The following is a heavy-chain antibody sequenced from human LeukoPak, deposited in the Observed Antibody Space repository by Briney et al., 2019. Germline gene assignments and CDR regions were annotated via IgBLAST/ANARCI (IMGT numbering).Heavy chain of an antibody. V-gene: IGHV4-59*06. D-gene: IGHD3-10*01. CDR1: GGSISSYY. Sequence: SETLSLTCTISGGSISSYYWSWIRQHPGKGLEWIGYIYYSGSTYYNPSPKSRVTMSVGTSKNQFSLNLSSVTAADTAVYYCARDKREYRGAFEVFDVWGQGTMVTVSS. CDR3: ARDKREYRGAFEVFDV. J-gene: IGHJ3*01. CDR2: IYYSGST.